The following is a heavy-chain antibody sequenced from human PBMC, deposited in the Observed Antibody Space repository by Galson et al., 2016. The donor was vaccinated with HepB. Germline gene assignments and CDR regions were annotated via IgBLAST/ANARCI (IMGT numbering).Heavy chain of an antibody. D-gene: IGHD3-10*01. CDR2: ISYDGNKQ. V-gene: IGHV3-30*18. Sequence: SLRLSCAASGFTFNNYGMHWVRQAPGKGLEWVAVISYDGNKQYYADSVKGRVTISRDKSKNTLYLQMDSLKVEDTAVYYCAKDPYYYGSGGYYFDYWGQGTQVTVSS. J-gene: IGHJ4*02. CDR1: GFTFNNYG. CDR3: AKDPYYYGSGGYYFDY.